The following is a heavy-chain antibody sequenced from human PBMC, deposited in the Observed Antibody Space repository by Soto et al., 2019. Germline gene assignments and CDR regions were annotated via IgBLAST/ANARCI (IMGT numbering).Heavy chain of an antibody. J-gene: IGHJ4*02. CDR3: ARDSGSYSWDY. D-gene: IGHD1-26*01. CDR1: GGSISSGGYS. Sequence: PSETLSLTCAVSGGSISSGGYSWSWIRQPPGKGLEWIGYIYHSGSTYYNPSLKSRVTISVDRSKNQFSLKLSSVTAADTAVYYCARDSGSYSWDYWGQGTLVTVSS. CDR2: IYHSGST. V-gene: IGHV4-30-2*01.